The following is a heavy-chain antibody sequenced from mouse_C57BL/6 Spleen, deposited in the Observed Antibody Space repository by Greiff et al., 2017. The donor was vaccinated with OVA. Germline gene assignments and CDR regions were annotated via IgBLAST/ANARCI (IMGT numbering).Heavy chain of an antibody. CDR2: IYPRSGNT. CDR1: GYTFTSYG. Sequence: QVQLQQSGAELARPGASVKLSCKASGYTFTSYGISWVKQRTGQGLEWIGEIYPRSGNTYYNEKFKGKATLTADKSSSTAYMELRSLTSEDSAVYFCARDYGSSPAWFASGAKGLWSLSLQ. J-gene: IGHJ3*01. D-gene: IGHD1-1*01. CDR3: ARDYGSSPAWFAS. V-gene: IGHV1-81*01.